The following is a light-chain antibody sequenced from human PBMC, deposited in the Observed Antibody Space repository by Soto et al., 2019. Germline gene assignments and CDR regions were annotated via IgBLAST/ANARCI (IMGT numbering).Light chain of an antibody. CDR2: DVS. CDR3: RSYTSTATYV. J-gene: IGLJ1*01. CDR1: SSDVGGYDY. Sequence: QSALAQPASVSGSPGQSIAISCAGNSSDVGGYDYVSWYQQHPDKAPKLILYDVSNRPSGISFRFSGSKSGNTASLTISGLQAEDEADYYCRSYTSTATYVFGTGTKVTVL. V-gene: IGLV2-14*03.